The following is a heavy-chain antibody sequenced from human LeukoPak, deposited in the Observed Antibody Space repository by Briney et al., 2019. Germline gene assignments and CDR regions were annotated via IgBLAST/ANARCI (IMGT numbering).Heavy chain of an antibody. CDR2: INHSGST. J-gene: IGHJ4*02. Sequence: SETLSLTCAVYGGSFSGYYWSWIRQPQGKGLEWIGEINHSGSTNYNPSLKSRVTISVDTSKNQFSLKLSSVTAADTAVYYCARGLFMITFGGVIVRHLHFDYWGQGTLVTVSS. CDR3: ARGLFMITFGGVIVRHLHFDY. V-gene: IGHV4-34*01. CDR1: GGSFSGYY. D-gene: IGHD3-16*02.